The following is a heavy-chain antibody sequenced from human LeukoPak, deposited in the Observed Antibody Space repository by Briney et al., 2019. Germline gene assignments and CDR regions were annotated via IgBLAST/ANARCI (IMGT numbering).Heavy chain of an antibody. J-gene: IGHJ4*02. V-gene: IGHV4-59*01. D-gene: IGHD3-10*01. Sequence: PSETLSLTCSVSGGSISSYSWSWLRQPPGKGLEWMGYIYYSGSTDYNPSLKSRVTISVDTSKNQFSLKLSSLTAADTAVYYCAGHGSGSFYNGPFDYWGQGTLVTVSS. CDR3: AGHGSGSFYNGPFDY. CDR1: GGSISSYS. CDR2: IYYSGST.